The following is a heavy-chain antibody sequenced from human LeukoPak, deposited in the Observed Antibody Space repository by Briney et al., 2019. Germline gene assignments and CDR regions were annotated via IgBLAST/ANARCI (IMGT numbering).Heavy chain of an antibody. D-gene: IGHD2-2*01. CDR1: GGSISSGGYY. Sequence: TLSLTCTVSGGSISSGGYYWSWIRQPPGKGLEWTGYIYHSGSTYYNPSLKSRVTISVDRSKNQFSLKLSSVTAADTAVYYCAREGSTSCYDYWGQGTLVTVSS. V-gene: IGHV4-30-2*01. J-gene: IGHJ4*02. CDR2: IYHSGST. CDR3: AREGSTSCYDY.